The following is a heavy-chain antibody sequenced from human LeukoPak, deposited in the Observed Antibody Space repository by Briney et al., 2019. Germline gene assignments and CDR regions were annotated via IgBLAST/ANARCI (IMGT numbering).Heavy chain of an antibody. D-gene: IGHD5-24*01. CDR3: ARGRWLPNAFDI. J-gene: IGHJ3*02. CDR1: SGSISSSSYY. Sequence: SETLSLTCAVSSGSISSSSYYWGWIRQPPGKGLEWIGSIYYSGSTYYNPSLKSRVTLSVDTSKNQFSLKLTSVTAADTAVYFCARGRWLPNAFDIWGQGTMVTVFS. V-gene: IGHV4-39*07. CDR2: IYYSGST.